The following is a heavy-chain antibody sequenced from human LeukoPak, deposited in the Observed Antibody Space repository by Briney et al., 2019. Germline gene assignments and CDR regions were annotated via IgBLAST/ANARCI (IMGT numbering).Heavy chain of an antibody. J-gene: IGHJ4*02. Sequence: GGALRLSCVVSGFTFSSYSMNWVRQAPGKGLEWVSAIDPSSTYIYYADSVKGRFTISRDNAENSLYLQMNSLRVEDTAVYDCARAPTVLVGYCSSSSCQADYWGQGTLVTVSS. CDR3: ARAPTVLVGYCSSSSCQADY. V-gene: IGHV3-21*01. D-gene: IGHD2-2*01. CDR1: GFTFSSYS. CDR2: IDPSSTYI.